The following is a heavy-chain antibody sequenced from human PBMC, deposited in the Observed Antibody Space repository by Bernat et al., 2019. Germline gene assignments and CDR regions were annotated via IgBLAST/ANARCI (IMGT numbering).Heavy chain of an antibody. CDR1: GFTFSSYP. CDR3: AKDLGVVFVATDAYDV. V-gene: IGHV3-23*01. J-gene: IGHJ3*01. Sequence: EVQLLESGGGLVRPGGSLRLSCAASGFTFSSYPMCWVRQAPGKGLEWVSAIGASGDNTYYADSVKGRFTISRGNSKDTLYLQMNSLRAEDTAVYFCAKDLGVVFVATDAYDVWGPGTMVTVSS. D-gene: IGHD2-2*01. CDR2: IGASGDNT.